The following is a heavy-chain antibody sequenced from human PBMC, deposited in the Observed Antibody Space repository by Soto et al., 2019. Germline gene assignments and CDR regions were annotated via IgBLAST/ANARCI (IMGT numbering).Heavy chain of an antibody. CDR1: GGTFSSYA. Sequence: QVQLVQSGAEVKKPGSSVKVSCKASGGTFSSYAISWVRQAPGQGLEWMGGIIPIFGTANYAQKFQGRVTITAXXSXSXXYMELSSLRSEDTAVYYCASGHYYDSSGYLYAFDIWGQGTMVTVSS. D-gene: IGHD3-22*01. CDR2: IIPIFGTA. CDR3: ASGHYYDSSGYLYAFDI. J-gene: IGHJ3*02. V-gene: IGHV1-69*12.